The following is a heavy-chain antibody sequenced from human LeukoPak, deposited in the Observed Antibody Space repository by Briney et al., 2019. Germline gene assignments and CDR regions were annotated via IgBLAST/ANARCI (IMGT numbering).Heavy chain of an antibody. J-gene: IGHJ4*02. CDR3: TRNHATYYYDSSGYYFDF. V-gene: IGHV3-49*04. D-gene: IGHD3-22*01. CDR2: IRSKSYGGPT. CDR1: GFTLCDSV. Sequence: GAPRDSRTASGFTLCDSVMNMGRQAPRERPEGEGFIRSKSYGGPTEYAPSVKGRLPSSRDHSQSIAYLEKNRRKTQDTAVHYCTRNHATYYYDSSGYYFDFWGQGTLVTVSS.